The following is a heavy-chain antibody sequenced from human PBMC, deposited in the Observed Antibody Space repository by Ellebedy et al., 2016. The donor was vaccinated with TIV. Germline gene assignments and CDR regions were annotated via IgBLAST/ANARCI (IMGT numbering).Heavy chain of an antibody. CDR1: GFTFSNSA. J-gene: IGHJ4*02. CDR3: ASNQRSYGSGGYFAY. V-gene: IGHV3-23*01. D-gene: IGHD3-10*01. CDR2: IRDNGERT. Sequence: GESLKISCAASGFTFSNSAMRWVRQTPGKGLEWVSAIRDNGERTYYANSVRGRFTISRDNSKNTLYLRMKNLRAEDTAIYYCASNQRSYGSGGYFAYWGQGTLVTVSS.